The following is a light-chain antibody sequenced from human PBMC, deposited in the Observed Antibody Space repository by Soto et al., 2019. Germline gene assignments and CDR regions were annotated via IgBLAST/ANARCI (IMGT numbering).Light chain of an antibody. CDR3: QQVKSYPWT. Sequence: DIHLTHSPSSLSASVGDRVTITCRASQAITNNLAWYQQKPGNPPKLLIYEESTLHSGVPSRFRRRNVGTQFILTIDSLQPEDFAIHQRQQVKSYPWTFG. CDR2: EES. CDR1: QAITNN. J-gene: IGKJ3*01. V-gene: IGKV1-9*01.